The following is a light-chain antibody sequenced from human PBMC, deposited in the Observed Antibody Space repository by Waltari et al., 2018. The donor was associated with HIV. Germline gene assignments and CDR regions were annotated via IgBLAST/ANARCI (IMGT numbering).Light chain of an antibody. CDR2: DVN. V-gene: IGLV2-11*01. J-gene: IGLJ1*01. CDR1: TSAVGFYDY. CDR3: CAYADGHVSYV. Sequence: QSALTQPPSVSGSPGQSVSISCSGTTSAVGFYDYVSCNQQYPGKAPNTIIFDVNQRPSGVRERFSGSKSGNTASLTSSGLQTEDEADYFCCAYADGHVSYVFGNGTAVAVL.